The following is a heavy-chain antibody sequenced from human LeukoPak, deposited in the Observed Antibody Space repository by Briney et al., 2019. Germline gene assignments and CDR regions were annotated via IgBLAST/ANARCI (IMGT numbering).Heavy chain of an antibody. V-gene: IGHV4-34*01. Sequence: SETLSLTCAVYGGSFSGYYWSWIRQPPGKGLEWIGEINHSGSTNYNPSLKSRVTISVDTPKNQFSLELSSVTAADTAVYYCARSRQDYYDSSGYNYWGQGTLVTVSS. CDR3: ARSRQDYYDSSGYNY. D-gene: IGHD3-22*01. CDR1: GGSFSGYY. J-gene: IGHJ4*02. CDR2: INHSGST.